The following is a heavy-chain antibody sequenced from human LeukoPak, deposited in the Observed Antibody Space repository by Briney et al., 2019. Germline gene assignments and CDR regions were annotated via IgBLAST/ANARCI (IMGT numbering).Heavy chain of an antibody. J-gene: IGHJ3*02. Sequence: GESLQISFKDSGYSFTTYWIAWVRPMPGKGLEWMGIIYPGDSDTTYSPSFQGQVTISADKSISTAYLPWNSLKASDTAMYYCARRRWADAFDIWGQGTMVTVSS. CDR1: GYSFTTYW. CDR2: IYPGDSDT. D-gene: IGHD4-23*01. CDR3: ARRRWADAFDI. V-gene: IGHV5-51*01.